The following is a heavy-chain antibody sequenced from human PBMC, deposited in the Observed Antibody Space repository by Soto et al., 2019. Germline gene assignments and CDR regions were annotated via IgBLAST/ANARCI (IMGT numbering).Heavy chain of an antibody. CDR1: GYTFTSYG. Sequence: QVQLVQSGAEVKKPGASVKVSCKASGYTFTSYGISWVRQAPGQGLEWMGWISAYNGNTNYAQKLQGRVTMTTDTSTSTAYMELRSLRSDDTAVYYCARRCSSTSCYGVEPADGMDVWGQGTTVTVSS. CDR3: ARRCSSTSCYGVEPADGMDV. CDR2: ISAYNGNT. J-gene: IGHJ6*02. V-gene: IGHV1-18*01. D-gene: IGHD2-2*01.